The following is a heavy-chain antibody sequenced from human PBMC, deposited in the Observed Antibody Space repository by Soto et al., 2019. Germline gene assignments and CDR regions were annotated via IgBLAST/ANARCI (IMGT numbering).Heavy chain of an antibody. Sequence: TGGSLRLSCAASGFTFSSYSMNWVRQAPGKGLEWVSSISSSSSYIYYADSVKGRFTISRDNAKNSLYLQMNSLRAEDTAVYYCARDLRYFDFPSGYYYYGMDVWGQGTTVTVSS. D-gene: IGHD3-9*01. V-gene: IGHV3-21*01. CDR3: ARDLRYFDFPSGYYYYGMDV. CDR1: GFTFSSYS. J-gene: IGHJ6*02. CDR2: ISSSSSYI.